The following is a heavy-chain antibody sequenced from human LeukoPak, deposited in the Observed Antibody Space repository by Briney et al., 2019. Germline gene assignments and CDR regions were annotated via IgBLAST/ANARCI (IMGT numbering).Heavy chain of an antibody. CDR1: GDSLDNGAFY. Sequence: SXTXSPTCXVSGDSLDNGAFYWSWIRQFPGKGLEWIGEINHSGSTNYNPSLKSRVTISVDTSKNQFSLKMSSVTAADTAVYYCARGPSITMIVVGYAFDIWGQGTXVTXXS. CDR3: ARGPSITMIVVGYAFDI. V-gene: IGHV4-34*01. J-gene: IGHJ3*02. CDR2: INHSGST. D-gene: IGHD3-22*01.